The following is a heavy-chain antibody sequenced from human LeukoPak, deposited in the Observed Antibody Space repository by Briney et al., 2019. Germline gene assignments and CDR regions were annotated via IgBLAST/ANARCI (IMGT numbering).Heavy chain of an antibody. Sequence: SETLSLTCGVRGGSLNDYYWTLIRLTPGKGLEWIGEVNHLGRTNYSPSLKSRLSITIDKSKNQFFLKLSSVTAADTAIYFCARGILVMVYAAFDYWGQGTQVTVSP. V-gene: IGHV4-34*01. CDR2: VNHLGRT. CDR1: GGSLNDYY. J-gene: IGHJ4*02. D-gene: IGHD2-8*01. CDR3: ARGILVMVYAAFDY.